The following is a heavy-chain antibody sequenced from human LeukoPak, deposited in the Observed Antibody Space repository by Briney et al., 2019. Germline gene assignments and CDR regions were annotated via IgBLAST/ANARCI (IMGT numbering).Heavy chain of an antibody. J-gene: IGHJ4*02. D-gene: IGHD1-1*01. Sequence: SETLSLTCAVYGGSFSGYYWSWIRQPPGKGLEWIGEINHSGSTNYNPSLKSRVTISVDTSKNQFSLKLSSVTAADTAVYYCARLETNKLFDYWGQGTLVTVSS. CDR2: INHSGST. CDR1: GGSFSGYY. CDR3: ARLETNKLFDY. V-gene: IGHV4-34*01.